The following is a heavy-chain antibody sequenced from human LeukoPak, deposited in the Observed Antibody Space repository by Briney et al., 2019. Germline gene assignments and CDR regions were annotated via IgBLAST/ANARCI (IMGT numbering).Heavy chain of an antibody. D-gene: IGHD1-26*01. CDR3: ARDRGREWELLGDY. CDR1: GFTFSSYW. V-gene: IGHV3-7*03. Sequence: PGGSLRLSCAASGFTFSSYWMDWVRQAPGKGLEWVANIKQDGGEKYYVDSVKGRFTISRDNAKNSLYLQMNSLRAEDTAVYYCARDRGREWELLGDYWGQGTLVTVSS. J-gene: IGHJ4*02. CDR2: IKQDGGEK.